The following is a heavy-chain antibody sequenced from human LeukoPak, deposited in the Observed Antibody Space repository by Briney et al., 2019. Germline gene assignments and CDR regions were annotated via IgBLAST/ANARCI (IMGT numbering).Heavy chain of an antibody. J-gene: IGHJ6*03. D-gene: IGHD5-18*01. CDR1: GGSISSGDYY. CDR3: ARVRRVQLWLMGYYYYYMDV. CDR2: IYYSGST. Sequence: SETLSLTCTVSGGSISSGDYYWSWIRQPPGKGLEWIGYIYYSGSTYYDPSLKSRVTISVDTSKNQFSLKLSSVTAADTAVYYCARVRRVQLWLMGYYYYYMDVWGTRTTVTVSS. V-gene: IGHV4-30-4*08.